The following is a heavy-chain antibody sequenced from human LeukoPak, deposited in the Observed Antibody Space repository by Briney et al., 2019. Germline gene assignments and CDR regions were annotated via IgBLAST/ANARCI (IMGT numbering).Heavy chain of an antibody. J-gene: IGHJ4*02. CDR3: ARAAGNSVFYSPFDY. Sequence: GGSLRLSCAASGFTVSSNYMSWVRQAPGKGLEWVSVIYSGGSTYYADSVKGRFTISRDNSKNTLYLQMNSLRAEDTAVYYCARAAGNSVFYSPFDYWGQGTLVTVSS. D-gene: IGHD4-23*01. CDR2: IYSGGST. CDR1: GFTVSSNY. V-gene: IGHV3-53*01.